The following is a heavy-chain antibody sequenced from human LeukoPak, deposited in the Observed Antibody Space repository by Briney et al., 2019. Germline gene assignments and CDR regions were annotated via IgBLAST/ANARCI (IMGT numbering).Heavy chain of an antibody. J-gene: IGHJ4*02. CDR1: GFTFDDYA. CDR3: AKDMSYGSGSYPHFDY. V-gene: IGHV3-9*01. D-gene: IGHD3-10*01. Sequence: SGGSLRLSCAASGFTFDDYAMHWVRQAPGKGLEWVSGISWNSGSIGYADSVKGRFTISRDNAKNSLYLQMNSLRAEDTALYYCAKDMSYGSGSYPHFDYWGQGTLVTVSS. CDR2: ISWNSGSI.